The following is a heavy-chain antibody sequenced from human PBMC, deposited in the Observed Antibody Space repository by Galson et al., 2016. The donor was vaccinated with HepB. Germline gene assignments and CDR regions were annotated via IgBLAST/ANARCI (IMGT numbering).Heavy chain of an antibody. CDR1: GFTFSSYA. CDR2: ISYDGTNK. D-gene: IGHD6-19*01. V-gene: IGHV3-30*04. Sequence: SLRLSCAASGFTFSSYAMHWVRQPPGKGLEWVAVISYDGTNKYYADSVKGRFTISRDSSKNPLYLQMNSLRAEDTALYFCAKARGWYFPDALDIWGQGTMVTVSS. J-gene: IGHJ3*02. CDR3: AKARGWYFPDALDI.